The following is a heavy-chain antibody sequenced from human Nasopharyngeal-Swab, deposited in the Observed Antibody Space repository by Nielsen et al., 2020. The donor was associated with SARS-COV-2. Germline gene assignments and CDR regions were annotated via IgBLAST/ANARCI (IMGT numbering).Heavy chain of an antibody. CDR2: ISSSSYI. CDR3: ARDTVLYYDILTGYALDY. D-gene: IGHD3-9*01. J-gene: IGHJ4*02. Sequence: WIRQPPRKGLEWVSSISSSSYIYYADSVKGRFAISRDNAKNSLYLQMNSLRAEDTAVYYCARDTVLYYDILTGYALDYWGQGTLVTVSS. V-gene: IGHV3-69-1*01.